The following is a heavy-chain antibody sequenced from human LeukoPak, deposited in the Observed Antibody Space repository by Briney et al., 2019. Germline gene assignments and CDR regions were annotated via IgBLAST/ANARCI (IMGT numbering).Heavy chain of an antibody. D-gene: IGHD1-26*01. J-gene: IGHJ4*02. V-gene: IGHV3-23*01. CDR3: AAWSGRTYYYSDY. CDR1: GFTFSSHA. Sequence: GGSLRLSCAASGFTFSSHAMSWVRQAPGKGLEWVSVISGSGTDTYYADSAKGRFTISRDNSKNTLYLQVNSLRAEDTAVYYCAAWSGRTYYYSDYWGQGTLVTVSS. CDR2: ISGSGTDT.